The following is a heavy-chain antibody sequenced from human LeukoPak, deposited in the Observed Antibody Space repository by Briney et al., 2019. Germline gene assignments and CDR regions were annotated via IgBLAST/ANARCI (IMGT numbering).Heavy chain of an antibody. CDR2: LRGNGDA. J-gene: IGHJ4*02. CDR3: AKASWVSTADAVL. Sequence: GGSLTLSCVASGFTFSSYAMSWVRETPARGLEWVSSLRGNGDAFYADSVKGRFTLSRDESRNTVYLQLNRLRVEDTAIYYCAKASWVSTADAVLWGQGTVVTVSS. V-gene: IGHV3-23*01. D-gene: IGHD3-16*01. CDR1: GFTFSSYA.